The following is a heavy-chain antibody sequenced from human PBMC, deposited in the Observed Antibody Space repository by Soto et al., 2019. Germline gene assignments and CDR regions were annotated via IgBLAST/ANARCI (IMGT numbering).Heavy chain of an antibody. CDR2: INHSGST. Sequence: QVQLQQWGAGLLKPSETLSLTCAVYGGSFSGYYWSWIRQPPGKGLEWIGEINHSGSTNYNPSLKSRVTISVDTTKKQFTLKLSSATAADTAVYYCARGRGVVRAVIRWFDPWGQGTLGTVSS. V-gene: IGHV4-34*01. CDR1: GGSFSGYY. D-gene: IGHD3-10*01. J-gene: IGHJ5*02. CDR3: ARGRGVVRAVIRWFDP.